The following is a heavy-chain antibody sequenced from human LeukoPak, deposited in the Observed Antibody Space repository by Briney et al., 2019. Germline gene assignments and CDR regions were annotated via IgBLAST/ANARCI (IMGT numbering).Heavy chain of an antibody. V-gene: IGHV5-51*01. CDR1: GYSFTSSW. J-gene: IGHJ5*02. Sequence: GESLKISCQASGYSFTSSWIGWARQMPGKGLEWMAIINPGDSDTRYSPSFQGQVAISADKSISTVYLQWGSLKASDTAMYYCARQPGAGWFDPWGQGTLVTVSS. CDR2: INPGDSDT. CDR3: ARQPGAGWFDP. D-gene: IGHD3-10*01.